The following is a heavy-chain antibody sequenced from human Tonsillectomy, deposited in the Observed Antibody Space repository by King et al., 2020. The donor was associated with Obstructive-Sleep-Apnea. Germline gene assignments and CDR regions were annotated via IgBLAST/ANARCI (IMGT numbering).Heavy chain of an antibody. Sequence: VQLVESGGGLVQPGGSLRLSCEVSGFTLDLYAMHWVRQAPGKGLEWVSGFSLDTNRIDYADSVKGRFTVSRDKAKNSLYLQMNSLRPEDTALYYCGKDLTQGGMDVWGQGTTVTVSS. J-gene: IGHJ6*02. V-gene: IGHV3-9*01. CDR3: GKDLTQGGMDV. D-gene: IGHD4-23*01. CDR2: FSLDTNRI. CDR1: GFTLDLYA.